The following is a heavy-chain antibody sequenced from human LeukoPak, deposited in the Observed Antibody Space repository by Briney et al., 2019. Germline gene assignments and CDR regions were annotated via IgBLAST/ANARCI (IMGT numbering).Heavy chain of an antibody. V-gene: IGHV1-18*01. J-gene: IGHJ4*02. Sequence: ASVKVSCKASGYTFTSYGISWVRQAPGQGLEWMGWVSAYNGNTNYAQKLQGRVTMTTDTSTSTAYMELSRLRSDDTAVYYCARTKQPWYSSSSYYFDYWGQGTLVTVSS. CDR2: VSAYNGNT. D-gene: IGHD6-13*01. CDR1: GYTFTSYG. CDR3: ARTKQPWYSSSSYYFDY.